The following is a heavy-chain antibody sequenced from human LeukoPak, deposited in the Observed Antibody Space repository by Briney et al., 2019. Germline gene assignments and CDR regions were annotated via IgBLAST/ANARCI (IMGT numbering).Heavy chain of an antibody. CDR3: ARDPPVCSTSCLDY. V-gene: IGHV3-53*01. CDR1: GFTISTNY. D-gene: IGHD2-2*01. Sequence: GGSLRLSCAASGFTISTNYMSWVRQAPGKGLEWVSVIHSGGSTYYADSLKGRFTISRDNSKNTLYLQMNSLRVEDTAVYYCARDPPVCSTSCLDYWGQGTLVTVSS. CDR2: IHSGGST. J-gene: IGHJ4*02.